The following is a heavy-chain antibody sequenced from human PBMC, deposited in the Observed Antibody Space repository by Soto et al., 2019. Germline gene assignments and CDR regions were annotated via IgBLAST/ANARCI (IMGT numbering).Heavy chain of an antibody. J-gene: IGHJ5*02. D-gene: IGHD3-9*01. V-gene: IGHV3-23*01. CDR1: GFTFSSYA. CDR3: AKELRYFDWSGRNWFDP. Sequence: GGSLRLSCAASGFTFSSYAMSWVRQAPGKGLEWVSAISGSGGSTYYADSVKGRFTISRDNSKNTLYLQMNSLRAEDTAVYYCAKELRYFDWSGRNWFDPWGQGTLVTVSS. CDR2: ISGSGGST.